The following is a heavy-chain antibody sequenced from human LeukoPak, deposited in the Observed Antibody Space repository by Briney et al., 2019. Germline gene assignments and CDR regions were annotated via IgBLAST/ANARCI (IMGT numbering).Heavy chain of an antibody. CDR3: ARGHYVPSSGGNLLRVLYFQN. CDR1: GYTFTSYD. Sequence: GASVKVSCKASGYTFTSYDINWVRQATGQGLEWMGWMNPNTGHTGHAQKFQGRVTMTRNTSISTAYMELSSLRSEDTAVYYCARGHYVPSSGGNLLRVLYFQNWGQGTLVTVSS. J-gene: IGHJ1*01. V-gene: IGHV1-8*01. CDR2: MNPNTGHT. D-gene: IGHD2-15*01.